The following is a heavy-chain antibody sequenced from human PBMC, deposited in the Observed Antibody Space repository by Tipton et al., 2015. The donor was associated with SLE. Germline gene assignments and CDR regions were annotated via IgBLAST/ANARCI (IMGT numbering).Heavy chain of an antibody. J-gene: IGHJ3*02. CDR2: IYYSGST. D-gene: IGHD2-15*01. CDR3: AGRSATGAFDI. CDR1: GGSISSSSYY. Sequence: TLSLTCTVSGGSISSSSYYWGWIRQPPGKGLEWIGSIYYSGSTYYNPSLKSRVTISVDTSKNQFSLKLSSVTAADTTVYYCAGRSATGAFDIWGQGTMVTVSS. V-gene: IGHV4-39*07.